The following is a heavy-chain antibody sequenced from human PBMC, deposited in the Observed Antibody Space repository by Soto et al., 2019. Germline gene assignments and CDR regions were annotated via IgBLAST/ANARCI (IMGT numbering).Heavy chain of an antibody. CDR2: IIPIFGTA. CDR3: ARAAQDSSGYYYARYYYGMDF. J-gene: IGHJ6*02. Sequence: SVEVSCKASGGTFSSYAISWVRQAPGQGLEWMGGIIPIFGTANYAQKFQGRVTITADESTSTAYMELSSLRSEDTAVYYCARAAQDSSGYYYARYYYGMDFWGQGTTVTVSS. V-gene: IGHV1-69*13. D-gene: IGHD3-22*01. CDR1: GGTFSSYA.